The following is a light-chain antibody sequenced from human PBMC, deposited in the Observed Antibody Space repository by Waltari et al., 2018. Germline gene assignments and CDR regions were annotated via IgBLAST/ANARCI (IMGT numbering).Light chain of an antibody. CDR3: QVWDFTSDHVV. CDR2: YDR. V-gene: IGLV3-21*04. J-gene: IGLJ2*01. CDR1: NIGTKS. Sequence: SYVLTQPPSVSVAPGQTARISCGGTNIGTKSVHWYQQKPGQAPVFVIYYDRDRASGIPERFSGSNSGNTATLTISRVEAGDEADYFCQVWDFTSDHVVFGGGTKLTVL.